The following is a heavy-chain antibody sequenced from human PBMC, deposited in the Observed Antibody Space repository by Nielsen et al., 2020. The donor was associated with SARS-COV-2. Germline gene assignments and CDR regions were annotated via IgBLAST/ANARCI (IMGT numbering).Heavy chain of an antibody. D-gene: IGHD6-13*01. Sequence: SETLSLTCAVYGGSFSGYYWGWIRQPPGKGLEWIGEINHSGSTNYNPSLKSRVTISVDTSKNQFSLKLSSVTAADTAVYYCARSSWYSNNWFDPWGQGTLVTVSS. CDR3: ARSSWYSNNWFDP. CDR1: GGSFSGYY. CDR2: INHSGST. J-gene: IGHJ5*02. V-gene: IGHV4-34*01.